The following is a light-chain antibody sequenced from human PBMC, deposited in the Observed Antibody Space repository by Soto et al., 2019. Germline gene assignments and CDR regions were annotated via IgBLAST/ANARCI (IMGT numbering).Light chain of an antibody. Sequence: DIQMTQSPSSLSASVGDRVSITCQASHHVNKYLNWYQQKPGKAPNLLIYDVSKLQTGVASRFSGSGSGTQFTLTITNLQPEDFATYYCQQHDVAPCTFGQGTRLDIK. J-gene: IGKJ2*02. CDR1: HHVNKY. CDR2: DVS. CDR3: QQHDVAPCT. V-gene: IGKV1-33*01.